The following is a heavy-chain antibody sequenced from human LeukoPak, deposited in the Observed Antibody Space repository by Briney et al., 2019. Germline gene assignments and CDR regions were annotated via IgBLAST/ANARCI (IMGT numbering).Heavy chain of an antibody. V-gene: IGHV5-51*01. CDR1: GYSFTSYW. CDR3: ARHVYHGGSWHRGFDY. J-gene: IGHJ4*02. CDR2: IYPGDSDT. D-gene: IGHD2-15*01. Sequence: GESLKISCKGSGYSFTSYWIGWVRQMPGKGLEWMGIIYPGDSDTRYSPSFQSQVTISADKSISTAYLQWSSLKASDTAMYYCARHVYHGGSWHRGFDYWGQGTLVTVSS.